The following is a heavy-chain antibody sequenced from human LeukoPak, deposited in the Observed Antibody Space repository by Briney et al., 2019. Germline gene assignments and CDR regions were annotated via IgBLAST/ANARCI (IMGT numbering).Heavy chain of an antibody. CDR2: IYSGGST. CDR3: ARDRGFGELLYNY. J-gene: IGHJ4*02. D-gene: IGHD3-10*01. CDR1: GFTFSSNY. V-gene: IGHV3-66*01. Sequence: GGSLRLSCAASGFTFSSNYMSWVRQAPGRGLEWGSVIYSGGSTHYADSVKGRFTISRDNSKNTLYLQMNSLRAEDTAVYYCARDRGFGELLYNYWGQGTLVTVSS.